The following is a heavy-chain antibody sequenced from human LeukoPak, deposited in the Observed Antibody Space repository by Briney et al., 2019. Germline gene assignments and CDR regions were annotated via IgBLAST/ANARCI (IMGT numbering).Heavy chain of an antibody. Sequence: GMSLRLSCAASGFTFNVYGIHWVRQAPGKGLEWVAVIWNDGSNKYYADSVKGRFTISRDNSKDTLYLQMNSLRVEDTAVYYCARGGRGGYYFDYWGQGTLVTVSS. CDR3: ARGGRGGYYFDY. J-gene: IGHJ4*02. V-gene: IGHV3-33*01. D-gene: IGHD3-16*01. CDR1: GFTFNVYG. CDR2: IWNDGSNK.